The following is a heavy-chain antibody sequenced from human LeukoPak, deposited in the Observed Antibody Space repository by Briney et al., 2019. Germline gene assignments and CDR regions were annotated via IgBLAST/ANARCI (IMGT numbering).Heavy chain of an antibody. D-gene: IGHD3-22*01. CDR1: GFTFSSYW. Sequence: SGGSLRLSCAASGFTFSSYWMSWVRQAPGKGLEWVANIKQDGSEKYYVDSVKGRFTISRDNTKNSLYLQMNSLRAEDTAVYYCARAVYDSSGFYYFDYWGQGTLVTVSS. J-gene: IGHJ4*02. CDR2: IKQDGSEK. CDR3: ARAVYDSSGFYYFDY. V-gene: IGHV3-7*01.